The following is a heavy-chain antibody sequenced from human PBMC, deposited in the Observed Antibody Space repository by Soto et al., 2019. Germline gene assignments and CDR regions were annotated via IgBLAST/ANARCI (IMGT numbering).Heavy chain of an antibody. V-gene: IGHV3-33*01. CDR2: IWYDGSNK. D-gene: IGHD3-3*01. J-gene: IGHJ6*02. Sequence: GGSLRLSCAASGFTFSSYGMHWVRQAPGKGLEWVAVIWYDGSNKYYADSVKGRSTISRDNSKNTLYLQMNSLRAEDTAVYYCARDIRYYDFWSGYDYYYYGMDVWGQGTTVTVSS. CDR1: GFTFSSYG. CDR3: ARDIRYYDFWSGYDYYYYGMDV.